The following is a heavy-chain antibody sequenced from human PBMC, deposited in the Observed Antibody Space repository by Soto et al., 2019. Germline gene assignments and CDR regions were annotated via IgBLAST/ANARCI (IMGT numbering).Heavy chain of an antibody. D-gene: IGHD6-13*01. J-gene: IGHJ4*02. CDR3: ARSTGYASTYYDY. V-gene: IGHV4-59*01. Sequence: PSETLSLTCTVPGGSISSYYWNWIRQPPGKGLEWIGYIYYSGSTNYNPSIKSRVTISVDTSKNQISLNLSSVTAADTAVYYCARSTGYASTYYDYWGQGTLVTVPS. CDR1: GGSISSYY. CDR2: IYYSGST.